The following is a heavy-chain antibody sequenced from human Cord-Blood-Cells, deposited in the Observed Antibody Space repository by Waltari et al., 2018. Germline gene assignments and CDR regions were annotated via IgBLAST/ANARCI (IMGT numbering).Heavy chain of an antibody. V-gene: IGHV4-39*01. CDR3: ARHAGSSGSYWYFDL. Sequence: QLQLREAGPGLVKPSETLSLTCTGPGGSISSSSYYWGWLLQSPGLGLGWLGSIYYSGSTYYNPSLKSRVTISVDTSKNQFSLKLSSVTAADTAVYYCARHAGSSGSYWYFDLWGRGTLVTVSS. CDR1: GGSISSSSYY. CDR2: IYYSGST. J-gene: IGHJ2*01.